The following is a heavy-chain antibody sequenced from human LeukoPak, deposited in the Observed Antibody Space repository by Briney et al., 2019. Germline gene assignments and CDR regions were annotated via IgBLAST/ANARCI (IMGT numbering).Heavy chain of an antibody. CDR1: GYSFTSYC. CDR2: IYPGDSDT. Sequence: GESLKIFCKGSGYSFTSYCIGWVRQSSGKGPEGIGIIYPGDSDTRYSPSFQGQVTISADKSISTAYLQWSSLKASDTAMYYCARHRRKGEPQSFDYWGQGTLVTVPS. J-gene: IGHJ4*02. CDR3: ARHRRKGEPQSFDY. D-gene: IGHD3-16*01. V-gene: IGHV5-51*01.